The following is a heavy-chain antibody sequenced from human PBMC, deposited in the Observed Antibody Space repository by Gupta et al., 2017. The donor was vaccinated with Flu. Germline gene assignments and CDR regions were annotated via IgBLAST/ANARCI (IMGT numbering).Heavy chain of an antibody. J-gene: IGHJ4*02. V-gene: IGHV3-23*01. Sequence: GLQWVSSISGSGDYTYYSDSLKGRFTISKDNSKNTLFLQIDSLRAEDTAVYYCAKGQASFDYWGQGALVTVSS. CDR2: ISGSGDYT. CDR3: AKGQASFDY.